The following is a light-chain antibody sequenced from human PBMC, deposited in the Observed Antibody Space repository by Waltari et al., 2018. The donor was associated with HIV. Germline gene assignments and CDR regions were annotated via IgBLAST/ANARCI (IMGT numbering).Light chain of an antibody. Sequence: QSALTQPASVSGSPGQSITISCTGTSSYVGSYNLFSWYQQHPGKAPNLMIYEVSKRPSGVSNRFSGSKSGNTASLTISGLQAEDEADYYCCSYAGSSTLVFGGGTKLTVL. V-gene: IGLV2-23*02. CDR2: EVS. CDR3: CSYAGSSTLV. CDR1: SSYVGSYNL. J-gene: IGLJ2*01.